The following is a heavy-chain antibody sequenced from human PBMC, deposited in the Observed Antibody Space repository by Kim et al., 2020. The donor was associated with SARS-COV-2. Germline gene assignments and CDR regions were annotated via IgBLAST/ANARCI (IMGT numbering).Heavy chain of an antibody. CDR1: GYTFTSYA. J-gene: IGHJ5*02. V-gene: IGHV7-4-1*02. CDR2: INTNTGNP. D-gene: IGHD2-2*01. Sequence: ASVKVSCKASGYTFTSYAMNWVRQAPGQGLEWMGWINTNTGNPTYAQGFTGRFVFSLDTSVSTAYLQISSLKAEDTAVYYCARGGYQLLWVWFDPWGQGTLVTVSS. CDR3: ARGGYQLLWVWFDP.